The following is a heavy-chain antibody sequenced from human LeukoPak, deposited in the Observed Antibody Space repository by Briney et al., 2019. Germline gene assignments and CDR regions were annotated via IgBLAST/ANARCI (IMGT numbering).Heavy chain of an antibody. J-gene: IGHJ4*02. CDR3: ARASDYFDY. CDR2: IYYSGST. V-gene: IGHV4-39*07. Sequence: SETLSLTCTVSGGSISSSSYYWGWIRQPPGKGLEWIGSIYYSGSTYYNPSLKSRVTISVDTSKNQFSLKLSSVTAADTAVYYCARASDYFDYWGQGTLVTVSS. CDR1: GGSISSSSYY.